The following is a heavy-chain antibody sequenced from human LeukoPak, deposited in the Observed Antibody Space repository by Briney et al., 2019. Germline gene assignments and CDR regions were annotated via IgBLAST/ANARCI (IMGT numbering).Heavy chain of an antibody. V-gene: IGHV3-21*01. CDR2: ISSSSSYI. J-gene: IGHJ4*02. D-gene: IGHD3-10*01. CDR3: ARDPGVRALDY. Sequence: GGSLGLSCAAFGFTFSSYSMNWVRQAPGKGLEWVSSISSSSSYIYYADSVKGRFTISRDNAKNSLYLQMNSLRAEDTAVYYCARDPGVRALDYWGQGTLVTVSS. CDR1: GFTFSSYS.